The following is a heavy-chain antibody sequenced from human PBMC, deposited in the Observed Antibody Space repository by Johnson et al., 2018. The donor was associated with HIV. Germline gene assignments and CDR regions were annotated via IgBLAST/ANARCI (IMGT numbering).Heavy chain of an antibody. CDR2: ISGSGGST. CDR1: GFTVNSNY. D-gene: IGHD2-21*01. V-gene: IGHV3-23*04. Sequence: EVQLVESGGGMVQPGGSLRLSCAASGFTVNSNYMSWVRQAPGKVLEWVSAISGSGGSTYYADSVKSRFTISRDNSKNTLYLQMNSLRAEDTAVYYCAVVALPMYWYDAFDIWGQGTMVTVSS. CDR3: AVVALPMYWYDAFDI. J-gene: IGHJ3*02.